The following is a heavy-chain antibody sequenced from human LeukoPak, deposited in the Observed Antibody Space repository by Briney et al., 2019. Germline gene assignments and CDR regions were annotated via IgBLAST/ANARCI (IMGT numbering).Heavy chain of an antibody. J-gene: IGHJ5*02. CDR1: GYTFTSCD. D-gene: IGHD3-10*01. Sequence: ASVKVSCKASGYTFTSCDINWVRQATGQGLEWMGWMNPNSGNTGYAQKFQGRVTMTRNTSISTAYMELSSLRSEDTAVYYCARGLIETQGLVIKSVLLWFGELSPWGQGTLVTVSS. CDR2: MNPNSGNT. V-gene: IGHV1-8*01. CDR3: ARGLIETQGLVIKSVLLWFGELSP.